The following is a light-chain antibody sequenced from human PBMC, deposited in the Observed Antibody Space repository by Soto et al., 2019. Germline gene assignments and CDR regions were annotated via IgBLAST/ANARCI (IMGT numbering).Light chain of an antibody. CDR3: AAWYDSRSGRV. CDR1: GSNIGPNY. J-gene: IGLJ3*02. Sequence: QSVLTQPPSASGSPGQRVTMSCSGSGSNIGPNYVDWCQQFPGTAPQLLIYNNDQRPSGVPYRFSGSKSGTSASLDIIGLRYEEEADYYCAAWYDSRSGRVFGGGTKVTVL. CDR2: NND. V-gene: IGLV1-47*02.